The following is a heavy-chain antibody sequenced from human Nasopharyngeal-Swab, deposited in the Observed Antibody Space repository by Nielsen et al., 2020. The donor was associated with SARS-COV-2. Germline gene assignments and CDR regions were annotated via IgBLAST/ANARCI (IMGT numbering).Heavy chain of an antibody. Sequence: GESLKISCAASGFTFSSYEMNWVRQAPGKGLEWVSYVSSGGTTIFYADSVKGRFTISRDNAKNSLYLQMNSLRAEDTAVYYCAREERITMIVVVITKAFDIWGQGTMVTVSS. CDR2: VSSGGTTI. D-gene: IGHD3-22*01. CDR1: GFTFSSYE. CDR3: AREERITMIVVVITKAFDI. V-gene: IGHV3-48*03. J-gene: IGHJ3*02.